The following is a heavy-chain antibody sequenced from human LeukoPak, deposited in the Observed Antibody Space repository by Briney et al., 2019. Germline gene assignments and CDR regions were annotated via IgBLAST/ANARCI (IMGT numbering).Heavy chain of an antibody. Sequence: PGGSLRLSCAASGFTFSSYSMNWVRQAPGKGLEWVSSISSCSSYIYYADSVKGRFTISRDNAKNSLYLQMNSLRAEDTAVYYCASSGRAAGDYWGQGTLVTVSS. CDR2: ISSCSSYI. J-gene: IGHJ4*02. CDR3: ASSGRAAGDY. V-gene: IGHV3-21*01. D-gene: IGHD6-13*01. CDR1: GFTFSSYS.